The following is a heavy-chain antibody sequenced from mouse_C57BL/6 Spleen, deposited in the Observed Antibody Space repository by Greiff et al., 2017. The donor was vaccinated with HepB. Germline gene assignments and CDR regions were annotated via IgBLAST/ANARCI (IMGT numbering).Heavy chain of an antibody. CDR2: IHPNSGST. V-gene: IGHV1-64*01. J-gene: IGHJ1*03. CDR1: GYTFTSYW. CDR3: ARKVGVYDYDGYWYFDV. D-gene: IGHD2-4*01. Sequence: QVQLKQPGAELVKPGASVKLSCKASGYTFTSYWMHWVKQRPGQGLEWIGMIHPNSGSTNYNEKFKSKATLTVDKSSSTAYMQLSSLTSEDSAVYYCARKVGVYDYDGYWYFDVWGTGTTVTVSS.